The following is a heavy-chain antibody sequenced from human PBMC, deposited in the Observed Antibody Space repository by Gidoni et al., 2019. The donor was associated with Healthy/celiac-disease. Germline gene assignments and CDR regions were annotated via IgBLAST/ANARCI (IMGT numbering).Heavy chain of an antibody. CDR2: ISSSGSTI. V-gene: IGHV3-48*03. J-gene: IGHJ3*02. CDR1: GLTFSSYE. Sequence: EVQLVESGGGLIQPGGSLRLSCAASGLTFSSYEMNWVRQAPGKGLGWVSYISSSGSTIYYADSVKGRFTISRDNAKNSLYLQMNSLRAEDTAVYYCARDLSGGRGGAFDIWGQGTMVTVSS. CDR3: ARDLSGGRGGAFDI. D-gene: IGHD6-19*01.